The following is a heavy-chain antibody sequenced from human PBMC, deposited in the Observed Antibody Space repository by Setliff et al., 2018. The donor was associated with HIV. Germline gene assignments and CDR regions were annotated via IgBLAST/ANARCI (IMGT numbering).Heavy chain of an antibody. CDR3: ARDHQTMLWLDY. D-gene: IGHD2-21*01. J-gene: IGHJ4*02. CDR1: GDTFSTYV. Sequence: ASVKVSCKSSGDTFSTYVFTWVRQAPGQGLEWMGEVTPILHTTNYAQKFQGRVTITADISTRTVYMELSSLTSEDTAIYYCARDHQTMLWLDYWGQGTLVTVSS. CDR2: VTPILHTT. V-gene: IGHV1-69*10.